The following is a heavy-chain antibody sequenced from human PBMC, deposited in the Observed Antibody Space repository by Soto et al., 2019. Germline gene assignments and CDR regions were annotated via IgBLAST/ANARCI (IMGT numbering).Heavy chain of an antibody. Sequence: QLQESGPGLVKPSETLSLTCTVSGGSISSSSYYWGWIRQPPGKGLEWIGSIYYSGSTYYNPSLKSRVTISVDTSKNQFSLKLSSVTAADTAVYYCARHGKGGYSYGPTYNWFDPWGQGTLVTVSS. D-gene: IGHD5-18*01. CDR1: GGSISSSSYY. J-gene: IGHJ5*02. CDR2: IYYSGST. CDR3: ARHGKGGYSYGPTYNWFDP. V-gene: IGHV4-39*01.